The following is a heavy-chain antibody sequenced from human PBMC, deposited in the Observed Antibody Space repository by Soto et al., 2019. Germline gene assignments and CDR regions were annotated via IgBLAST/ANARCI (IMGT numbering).Heavy chain of an antibody. CDR3: AKRIVGATRYYYGMDV. Sequence: GSLRLSCAASGFTFSSYAMSWVRQAPGKGLEWVSAISGSGGSTYYADSVKGRFTISRDNSKNTLYLQMNSLRAEDTAVYYRAKRIVGATRYYYGMDVWGQGTTVTVSS. D-gene: IGHD1-26*01. J-gene: IGHJ6*02. CDR2: ISGSGGST. CDR1: GFTFSSYA. V-gene: IGHV3-23*01.